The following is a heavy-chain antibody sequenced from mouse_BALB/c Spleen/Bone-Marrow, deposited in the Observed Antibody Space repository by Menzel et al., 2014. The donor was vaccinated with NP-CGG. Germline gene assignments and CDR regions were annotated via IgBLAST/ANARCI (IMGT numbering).Heavy chain of an antibody. V-gene: IGHV5-6-3*01. Sequence: EVMLVESGGGLVQPGGSLKLSCAASGFTFSSYGMSWVRQTPDKRLEMIATINVNGDTTYHPDSVKGRFTISRDNVKNTLCLQVSSLKSEDTAMYYCARGYDYSSWFAYWGQGTLVTVSA. J-gene: IGHJ3*01. D-gene: IGHD2-4*01. CDR1: GFTFSSYG. CDR3: ARGYDYSSWFAY. CDR2: INVNGDTT.